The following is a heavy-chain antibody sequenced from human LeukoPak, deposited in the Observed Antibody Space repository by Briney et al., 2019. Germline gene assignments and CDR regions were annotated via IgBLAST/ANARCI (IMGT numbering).Heavy chain of an antibody. Sequence: PGGSLRLSCAASGFTFSRYWMTWVRQAPGKGLEWVANKKEDGTKKYYVDSVKGRFTISRDNSKNTLYLQMSSLRAEDTAVHYCVKAPGEMATMWLHYFDYWGPGTLVTVSS. V-gene: IGHV3-7*02. CDR2: KKEDGTKK. CDR1: GFTFSRYW. J-gene: IGHJ4*02. CDR3: VKAPGEMATMWLHYFDY. D-gene: IGHD5-24*01.